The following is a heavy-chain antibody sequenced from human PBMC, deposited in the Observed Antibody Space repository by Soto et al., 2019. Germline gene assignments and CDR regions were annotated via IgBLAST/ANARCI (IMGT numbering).Heavy chain of an antibody. CDR1: GGSFSGYY. D-gene: IGHD2-15*01. CDR3: ARLVVVAATPFDY. V-gene: IGHV4-34*01. J-gene: IGHJ4*02. CDR2: INHTGST. Sequence: QVQLQQWGAGLLKPSETLSLTCAVYGGSFSGYYWSWIRQPPGKGLEWIGEINHTGSTNYNPSLKSRVTISVDTPKNQLSLKLCSVAAADPAVYYCARLVVVAATPFDYWGQGTLVAFSS.